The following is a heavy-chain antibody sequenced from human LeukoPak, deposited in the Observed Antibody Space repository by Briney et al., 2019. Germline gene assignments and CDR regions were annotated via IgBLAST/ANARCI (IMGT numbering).Heavy chain of an antibody. CDR2: VYYSGST. CDR1: GGSISSRSYS. D-gene: IGHD4-23*01. V-gene: IGHV4-39*01. CDR3: ARQTWGGNYHPYYFDY. J-gene: IGHJ4*02. Sequence: SETLSLTCTVSGGSISSRSYSWGWIRQPPGKGLEWIGSVYYSGSTYYNPSLQSRVTISVDTSKNQFSLQLTSVTAADTAVFYCARQTWGGNYHPYYFDYWGQGTLVPVSS.